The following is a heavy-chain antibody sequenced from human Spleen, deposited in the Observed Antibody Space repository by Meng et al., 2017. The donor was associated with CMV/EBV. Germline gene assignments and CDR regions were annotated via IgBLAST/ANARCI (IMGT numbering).Heavy chain of an antibody. CDR1: GFTFRNYG. Sequence: LSLTCVTSGFTFRNYGMHWVRQAPGKGLEWVAVIWYDGNNKYYADSVKGRFTISREFSKRTVYLQMNSLRAEDTAVYYCAKSSVRDGFDLDAFDVWGQGTMVTVSS. CDR2: IWYDGNNK. CDR3: AKSSVRDGFDLDAFDV. V-gene: IGHV3-33*06. J-gene: IGHJ3*01. D-gene: IGHD5-24*01.